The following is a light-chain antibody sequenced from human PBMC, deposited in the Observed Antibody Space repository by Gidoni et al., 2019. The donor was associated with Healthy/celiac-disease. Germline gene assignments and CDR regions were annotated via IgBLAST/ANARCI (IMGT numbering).Light chain of an antibody. CDR1: SSNIGAGYD. CDR2: GNS. Sequence: QSVLTQPPSVSGAPGQRVTISCTGSSSNIGAGYDVHWYQQLPRTAPKLLIYGNSNRPSGVPDRFSGSKSGTSASLAITGLQAEDEADYYCQSYDSSLSVVFGGGTKLTGL. CDR3: QSYDSSLSVV. J-gene: IGLJ2*01. V-gene: IGLV1-40*01.